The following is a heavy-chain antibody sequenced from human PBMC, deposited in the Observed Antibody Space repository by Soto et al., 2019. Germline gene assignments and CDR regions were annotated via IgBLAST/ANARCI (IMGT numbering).Heavy chain of an antibody. D-gene: IGHD6-6*01. J-gene: IGHJ6*02. CDR3: ARGSSSYYHYGMDV. V-gene: IGHV4-59*12. Sequence: SETLSLTCTVSGGSISSYYWSWIRQPPGKGLEWIGYIYYSGSTSYNPSLKSRVTISVDTSKNHFSPKLTSVTAADTAVYFCARGSSSYYHYGMDVCGQGTTVTVSS. CDR1: GGSISSYY. CDR2: IYYSGST.